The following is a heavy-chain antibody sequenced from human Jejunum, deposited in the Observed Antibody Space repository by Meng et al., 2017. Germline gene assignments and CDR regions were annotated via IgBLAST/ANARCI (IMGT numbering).Heavy chain of an antibody. D-gene: IGHD1-26*01. V-gene: IGHV3-23*01. CDR1: GFTFSSYA. CDR3: ANPYSGSQINDY. J-gene: IGHJ4*02. Sequence: EGERLEAGGGLVQPGGYRRVSWAASGFTFSSYAMNWVRQAPGKGLEWVSAIWSNGRNTYYADSVKGRFTVSRDNSKDTLYLQMNSLRAEDTAVYYCANPYSGSQINDYWGQGTLVTVSS. CDR2: IWSNGRNT.